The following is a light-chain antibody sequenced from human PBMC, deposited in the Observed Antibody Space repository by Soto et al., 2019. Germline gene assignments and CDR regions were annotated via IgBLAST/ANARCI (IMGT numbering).Light chain of an antibody. Sequence: DIQMTQSPSSLSASVGDSVTITCRASQNIRTYLNWYQQKPGKAPKLLIHSASALPRGVPSRFTASGSGTEFTLTMSGLQPEDFATYFCQQCHSTPYTFGQGTKVEIK. CDR2: SAS. CDR3: QQCHSTPYT. CDR1: QNIRTY. J-gene: IGKJ2*01. V-gene: IGKV1-39*01.